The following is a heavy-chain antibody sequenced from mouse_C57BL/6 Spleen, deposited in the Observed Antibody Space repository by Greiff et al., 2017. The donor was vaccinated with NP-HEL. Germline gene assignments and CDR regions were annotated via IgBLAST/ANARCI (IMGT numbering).Heavy chain of an antibody. D-gene: IGHD1-1*01. CDR1: GFTFSSYA. V-gene: IGHV5-9-1*02. J-gene: IGHJ4*01. CDR3: TRDRYYGSSFYAMDY. CDR2: ISSGGDYI. Sequence: EVMLVESGEGLVKPGGSLKLSCAASGFTFSSYAMSWVRQTPEKRLEWVAYISSGGDYIYYADTVKGRFTISRDNARNTLYLQMSSLKSEDTAMYYCTRDRYYGSSFYAMDYWGKGTSVTVSS.